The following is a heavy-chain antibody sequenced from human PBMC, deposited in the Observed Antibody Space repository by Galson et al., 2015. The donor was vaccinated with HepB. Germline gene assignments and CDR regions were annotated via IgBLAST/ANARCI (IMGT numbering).Heavy chain of an antibody. CDR1: GFTLSSYW. D-gene: IGHD6-13*01. J-gene: IGHJ4*02. V-gene: IGHV3-7*01. CDR2: IKQDGSEK. CDR3: ARATRTVSSSWYKY. Sequence: SLRLSCAASGFTLSSYWMSWVRQAPGKGLEWVANIKQDGSEKYYVDSVKGRFTISRDNAKNSLYLQMNSLRAEDTAVYYCARATRTVSSSWYKYWGQGTLVTVSS.